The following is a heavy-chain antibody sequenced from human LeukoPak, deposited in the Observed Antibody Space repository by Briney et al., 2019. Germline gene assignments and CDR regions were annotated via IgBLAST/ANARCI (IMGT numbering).Heavy chain of an antibody. D-gene: IGHD6-13*01. CDR3: ARVKLSSSWYSDY. V-gene: IGHV4-30-4*01. J-gene: IGHJ4*02. CDR1: GGSISSGDYY. CDR2: IYYSGST. Sequence: SETLSLTCTVSGGSISSGDYYWRWIRQPPGKGLEWIGYIYYSGSTYYNPSLKSRVTISVDTSKNQFSLKLSSVTAADTAVYYCARVKLSSSWYSDYWGQGTLVTVSS.